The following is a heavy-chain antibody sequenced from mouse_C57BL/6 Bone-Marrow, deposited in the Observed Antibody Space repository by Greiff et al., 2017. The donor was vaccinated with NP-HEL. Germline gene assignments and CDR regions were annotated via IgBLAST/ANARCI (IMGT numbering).Heavy chain of an antibody. D-gene: IGHD2-1*01. Sequence: EVQLQESGAELVRPGASVKLSCTASGFNIKDDYMHWVKQRPEQGLEWIGWIDPANGDTEYASKFQGKATITADTSSNTAYLQLSSLTSEDTAVYYCTLYYGNFPFAYWGQGTLVTVSA. V-gene: IGHV14-4*01. CDR2: IDPANGDT. J-gene: IGHJ3*01. CDR3: TLYYGNFPFAY. CDR1: GFNIKDDY.